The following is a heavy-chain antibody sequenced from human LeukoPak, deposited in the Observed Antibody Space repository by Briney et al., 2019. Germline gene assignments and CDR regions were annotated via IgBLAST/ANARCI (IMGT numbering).Heavy chain of an antibody. CDR3: AKDAWATIYYYDSSGYFDY. V-gene: IGHV3-30*18. CDR2: ISYDGSNK. CDR1: GFTFSSYG. D-gene: IGHD3-22*01. Sequence: PGRSLRLSCAASGFTFSSYGMHWVRQAPGKGRGWVSVISYDGSNKYYADSVKGRFTISRDNSKNTLYLQMNSLRAEDTAVNYCAKDAWATIYYYDSSGYFDYWGQGTLVTVSS. J-gene: IGHJ4*02.